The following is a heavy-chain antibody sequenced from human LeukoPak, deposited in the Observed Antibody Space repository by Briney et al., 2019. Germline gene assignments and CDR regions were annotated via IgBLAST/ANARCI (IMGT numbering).Heavy chain of an antibody. V-gene: IGHV1-2*02. CDR1: GYTFTGCY. D-gene: IGHD1-26*01. J-gene: IGHJ4*02. CDR3: AREDAEESGSYDY. Sequence: GASVKVSCKASGYTFTGCYMHWVRQAPGQGLEWMGWINPNSGGTNYAQKFQGRVTMTRYTSISTAYMELSRLRSGDTAVYYCAREDAEESGSYDYWGQGTLVTVSS. CDR2: INPNSGGT.